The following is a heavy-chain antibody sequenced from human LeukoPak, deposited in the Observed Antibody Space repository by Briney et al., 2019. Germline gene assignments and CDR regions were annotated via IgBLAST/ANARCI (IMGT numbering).Heavy chain of an antibody. CDR1: GDSVSSNSAS. V-gene: IGHV6-1*01. CDR3: ARGHSRSYSSFDY. Sequence: SQTLSLTCVISGDSVSSNSASWNWIRQSPSRGFEWLGRTYSRSRWSTDYAESVKGRMTINPDTTKNQFSLQVNSVSPDDTAIYYCARGHSRSYSSFDYWGQGTLVTVSS. CDR2: TYSRSRWST. J-gene: IGHJ4*02. D-gene: IGHD3-22*01.